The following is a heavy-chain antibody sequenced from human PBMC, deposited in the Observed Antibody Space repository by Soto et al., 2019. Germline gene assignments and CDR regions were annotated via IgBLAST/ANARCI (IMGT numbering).Heavy chain of an antibody. D-gene: IGHD2-15*01. CDR1: GSSIGSYH. Sequence: SETLSLTCTVSGSSIGSYHWNWIRQSPGRGLEWIGNIYYSGTTNYNPSLKSRVVISVDTSNNQFSLRLSSVTDADTAVYYCSRGLGGCSGRNCYYRLDVWGQGNTVTVSS. J-gene: IGHJ6*02. CDR3: SRGLGGCSGRNCYYRLDV. V-gene: IGHV4-59*01. CDR2: IYYSGTT.